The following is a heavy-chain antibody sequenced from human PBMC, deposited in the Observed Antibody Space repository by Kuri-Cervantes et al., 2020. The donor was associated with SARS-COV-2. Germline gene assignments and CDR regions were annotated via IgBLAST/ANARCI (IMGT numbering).Heavy chain of an antibody. V-gene: IGHV1-2*04. CDR2: INPNSGGT. CDR3: ARASVRGIIITYHSYGMDV. J-gene: IGHJ6*02. Sequence: ASVKVSCKASGYTFTGYYMHWVRQAPGQGLEWMGWINPNSGGTNYAQKFQGWVTMTRDTSISTAYMELSRLRSDDTAVYYYARASVRGIIITYHSYGMDVWGQGTTVTVSS. D-gene: IGHD3-10*01. CDR1: GYTFTGYY.